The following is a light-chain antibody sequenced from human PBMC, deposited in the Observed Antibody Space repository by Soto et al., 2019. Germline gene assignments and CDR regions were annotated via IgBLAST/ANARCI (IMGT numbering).Light chain of an antibody. CDR1: RSDVGGYKY. V-gene: IGLV2-14*01. Sequence: QSVLAQPASVSGSPGQSITISCTGTRSDVGGYKYVSWYQQHPGKAPKLMIYGVSNRPSGVSNRFSGSKSGNTASLTISGLQAEDEADYYCSSYTSSSTLYVFGTGTKVTVL. CDR3: SSYTSSSTLYV. CDR2: GVS. J-gene: IGLJ1*01.